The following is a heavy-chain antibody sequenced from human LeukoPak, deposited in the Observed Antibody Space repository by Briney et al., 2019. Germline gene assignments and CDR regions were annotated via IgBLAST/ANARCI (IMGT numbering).Heavy chain of an antibody. CDR2: IWSDSTNR. J-gene: IGHJ4*01. CDR3: ARDAQRGFDYSNSRKN. CDR1: GFTFSHDG. D-gene: IGHD4-11*01. V-gene: IGHV3-33*01. Sequence: GGSLRLSCAASGFTFSHDGMHWVRQAPGTGLEWVAVIWSDSTNRFYADSVKGRFTISRDNSQNTVFLQMNSLRVKDTAIYYCARDAQRGFDYSNSRKNWGHGTLVTVSS.